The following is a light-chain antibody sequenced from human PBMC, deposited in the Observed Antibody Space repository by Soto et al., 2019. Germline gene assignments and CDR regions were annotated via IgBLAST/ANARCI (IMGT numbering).Light chain of an antibody. CDR1: QTINNW. J-gene: IGKJ4*01. CDR2: RAS. CDR3: QQYNSHWLS. Sequence: DVQMTQSPSTLSASLGDRVTITCRASQTINNWLAWYQQKPGKAPKLLIHRASILESGVPSRFSGSGSGTEFTLSSSGLQPDDLATYYCQQYNSHWLSFGGGTKVEIK. V-gene: IGKV1-5*03.